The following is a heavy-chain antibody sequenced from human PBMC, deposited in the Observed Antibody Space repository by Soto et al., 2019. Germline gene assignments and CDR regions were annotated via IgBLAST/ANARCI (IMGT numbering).Heavy chain of an antibody. V-gene: IGHV3-23*01. CDR2: ISGSGDST. Sequence: EVQLLESGGGLVQPGGSLRLSCAASGFTFSSYAMRWVRQAPVKGLEWVSAISGSGDSTYYADSVTGRFTISRDNSKNTLYLQMNSLSAEATAVYYCARRGSGSYYDDWGQGTLVTVSS. J-gene: IGHJ4*02. CDR3: ARRGSGSYYDD. D-gene: IGHD1-26*01. CDR1: GFTFSSYA.